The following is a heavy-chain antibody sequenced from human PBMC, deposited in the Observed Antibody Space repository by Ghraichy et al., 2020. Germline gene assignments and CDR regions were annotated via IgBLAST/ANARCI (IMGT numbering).Heavy chain of an antibody. Sequence: SETLSLTCTVSGGSISSSSYYWGWIRQPPGKGLEWIGSIYYSGSTYYNPSLKSRVTISVDTSKNQFSLKLSSVTAADTAVYYCARHSVAGGWSHFDYWGQGTLVTVSS. V-gene: IGHV4-39*01. CDR3: ARHSVAGGWSHFDY. D-gene: IGHD6-19*01. CDR2: IYYSGST. J-gene: IGHJ4*02. CDR1: GGSISSSSYY.